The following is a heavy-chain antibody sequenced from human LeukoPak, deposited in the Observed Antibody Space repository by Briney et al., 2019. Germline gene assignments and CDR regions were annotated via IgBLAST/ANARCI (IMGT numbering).Heavy chain of an antibody. D-gene: IGHD4-17*01. V-gene: IGHV3-30*02. CDR2: IRYDGSNK. CDR1: GFTFSSYG. CDR3: ARDGTTVTTAHDY. Sequence: GGSLRLSCAASGFTFSSYGMHWVRQAPGKGLEWVAFIRYDGSNKYYADSVKGRFTISRDNSKNTLYLQMNSLRAEDTAVYYCARDGTTVTTAHDYWGQGTLVTVSS. J-gene: IGHJ4*02.